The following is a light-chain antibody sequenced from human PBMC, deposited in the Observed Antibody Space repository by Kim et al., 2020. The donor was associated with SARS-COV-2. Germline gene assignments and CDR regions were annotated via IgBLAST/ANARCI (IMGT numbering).Light chain of an antibody. CDR2: GKD. V-gene: IGLV3-19*01. Sequence: SSELTQDPAVSVALGQTVRITCQGDSLRSYYATWYQQKPGQAPKVVIYGKDNRPSGVPDRFSGPSSGNTAYLTITGTQAGDEADYYCNSRDSSDYVVFGG. J-gene: IGLJ2*01. CDR3: NSRDSSDYVV. CDR1: SLRSYY.